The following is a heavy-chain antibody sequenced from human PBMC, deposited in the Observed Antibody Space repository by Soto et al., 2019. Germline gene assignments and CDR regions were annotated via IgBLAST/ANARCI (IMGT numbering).Heavy chain of an antibody. V-gene: IGHV1-69*01. CDR2: IIPIFGTA. CDR3: ASEEHLGITIFPSYYYGMDV. Sequence: QVQLVRSGAEVKKPGSSVKVSCKASGGTFSSYAISWVRQAPGQGLEWMGGIIPIFGTANYAQKFQGRVTITADESTSTAYMELSSLRSEDTAVYYCASEEHLGITIFPSYYYGMDVWGQGTTVTVSS. J-gene: IGHJ6*02. CDR1: GGTFSSYA. D-gene: IGHD3-9*01.